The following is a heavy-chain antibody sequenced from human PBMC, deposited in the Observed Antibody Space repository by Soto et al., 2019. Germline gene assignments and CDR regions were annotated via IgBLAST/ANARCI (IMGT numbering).Heavy chain of an antibody. D-gene: IGHD6-13*01. V-gene: IGHV4-59*01. CDR2: IHYSGST. CDR1: GGSISGYY. CDR3: ARGSAAGTKSPFDY. J-gene: IGHJ4*02. Sequence: VQLQESGPGLVKPSETLSLTCTVSGGSISGYYWSWIRQSPGKGLEWIGYIHYSGSTNYNPSLRSRVTISVDTYKNQLSLKLSSVTAADTAVYYCARGSAAGTKSPFDYWGQGTLVTVSS.